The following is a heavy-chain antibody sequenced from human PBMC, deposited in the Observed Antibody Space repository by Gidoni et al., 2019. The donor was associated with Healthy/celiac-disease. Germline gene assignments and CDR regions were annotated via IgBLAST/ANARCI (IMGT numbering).Heavy chain of an antibody. CDR2: ISSSSSYT. D-gene: IGHD3-10*01. CDR3: AIDQVRGGGDY. CDR1: GFTFSDYY. V-gene: IGHV3-11*05. Sequence: QVQLVESGGGLVKPGGSLRRSCAASGFTFSDYYMSWIRQAPGKGLEWVSYISSSSSYTNYADSVKGRFTISRDNAKNSLYLQMNSLRAEDTAVYYCAIDQVRGGGDYWGQGTLVTVSS. J-gene: IGHJ4*02.